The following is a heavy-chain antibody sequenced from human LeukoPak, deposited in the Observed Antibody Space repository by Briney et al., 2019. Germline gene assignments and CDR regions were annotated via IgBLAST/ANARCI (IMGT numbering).Heavy chain of an antibody. CDR1: GGSISTSY. CDR2: IHYSGSS. CDR3: ARGGGTFDY. Sequence: SETLSLTCTVSGGSISTSYWTWIRQPPGKGLEWIGYIHYSGSSNYNPSLKSRVTVSADTSKNQVSLELSSVTPADTAVYFCARGGGTFDYWGQGTLVTVSS. J-gene: IGHJ4*02. V-gene: IGHV4-59*01. D-gene: IGHD2-15*01.